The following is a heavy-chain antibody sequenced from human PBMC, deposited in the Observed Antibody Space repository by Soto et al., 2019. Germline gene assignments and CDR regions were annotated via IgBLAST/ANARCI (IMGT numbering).Heavy chain of an antibody. J-gene: IGHJ5*02. CDR2: ISYDGSNK. D-gene: IGHD3-22*01. CDR1: GFTFSSYA. CDR3: ARESYYDSSGSGWFDP. Sequence: PGGSLRLSCAASGFTFSSYAMHWVRQAPGKGLEWVAVISYDGSNKYYADSVKGRFTISRDNSENTLYLQMNSQRAEDTAVYYCARESYYDSSGSGWFDPWGQGTLVTVSS. V-gene: IGHV3-30-3*01.